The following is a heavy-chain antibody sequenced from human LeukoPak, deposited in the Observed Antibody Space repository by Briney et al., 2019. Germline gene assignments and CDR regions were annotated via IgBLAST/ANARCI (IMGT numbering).Heavy chain of an antibody. V-gene: IGHV3-23*01. CDR3: AKEDSSSWYVYYYYMDV. Sequence: GGSLRLSCAASGFIFSTYTMNWVRQAPGKGLEWVSAISGSGGSTYYADSVKGRFTISRDNSKNTLYLQMNSLRAEDTAVYYCAKEDSSSWYVYYYYMDVWGKGTTVTVSS. CDR2: ISGSGGST. J-gene: IGHJ6*03. CDR1: GFIFSTYT. D-gene: IGHD6-13*01.